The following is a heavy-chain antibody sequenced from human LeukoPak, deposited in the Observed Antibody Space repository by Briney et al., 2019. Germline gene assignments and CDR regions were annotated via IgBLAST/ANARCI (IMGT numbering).Heavy chain of an antibody. CDR2: ISAGGDTT. CDR1: GFTFSSYA. V-gene: IGHV3-23*01. Sequence: SGGSLRLSCAASGFTFSSYAMSWVRQAPGEGLEWVSGISAGGDTTYPADSVRGRFTISRDNSNNTLYLQMNTLTAEDTAVYYCAAISYSGTWPVGYWGQGILVTVTA. CDR3: AAISYSGTWPVGY. D-gene: IGHD6-25*01. J-gene: IGHJ4*02.